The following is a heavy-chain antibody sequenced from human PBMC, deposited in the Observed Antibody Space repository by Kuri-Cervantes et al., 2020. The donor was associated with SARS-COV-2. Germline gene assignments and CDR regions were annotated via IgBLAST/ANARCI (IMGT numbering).Heavy chain of an antibody. CDR3: ASYERGIGWTDY. J-gene: IGHJ4*02. D-gene: IGHD6-19*01. Sequence: SETLSLTCAVSGGSISSGGYSWGWIRQPPGKGLEWIGNIYYDGRAYYNPSLESRITISVDTSKVYLNMNSVTAADTAVYFCASYERGIGWTDYWGQGTLVTVSS. CDR1: GGSISSGGYS. CDR2: IYYDGRA. V-gene: IGHV4-39*01.